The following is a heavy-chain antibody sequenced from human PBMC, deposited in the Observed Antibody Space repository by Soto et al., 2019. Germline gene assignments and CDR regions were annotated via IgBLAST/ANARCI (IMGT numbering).Heavy chain of an antibody. D-gene: IGHD2-15*01. CDR1: GGTFNTYT. CDR3: ARIPSYSYPTSDPLDN. CDR2: ILPIMGSV. Sequence: QVHLVQSGSEVKKPGSSVTVSCKASGGTFNTYTFSWVRQAPGQGLEWMGSILPIMGSVNYAHDFRGRLSITADPSTTTAYMELTSLTSHDTAIYYCARIPSYSYPTSDPLDNWGQGTLVTVSS. V-gene: IGHV1-69*01. J-gene: IGHJ4*02.